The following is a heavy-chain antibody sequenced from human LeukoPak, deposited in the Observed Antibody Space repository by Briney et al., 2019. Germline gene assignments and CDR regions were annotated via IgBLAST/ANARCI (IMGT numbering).Heavy chain of an antibody. CDR1: GGSISSSSYY. V-gene: IGHV4-39*07. D-gene: IGHD4-11*01. CDR2: IYYSGST. Sequence: SETLSLTCTVSGGSISSSSYYWGWIRQPPGKGLEWIGSIYYSGSTYYNPSLKSRVTISVDTSKNQFSLKLSSVTAADTAVYYCARGGGLHRVIDYWGQGTLVTASS. J-gene: IGHJ4*02. CDR3: ARGGGLHRVIDY.